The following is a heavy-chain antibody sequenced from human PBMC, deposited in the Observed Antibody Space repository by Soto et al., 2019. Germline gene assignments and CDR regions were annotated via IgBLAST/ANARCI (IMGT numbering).Heavy chain of an antibody. J-gene: IGHJ4*02. D-gene: IGHD5-12*01. Sequence: EASVKVSCKASGYTFTSYYMHWVRQAPGQGLEWMGIINPSGGSTSYAQKFQGRVTMTRDTSTSTVYMELSSLRSEDTAVYYCARDSAIGSDYSGYDVIDYWGQGTLVTVSS. CDR2: INPSGGST. CDR3: ARDSAIGSDYSGYDVIDY. V-gene: IGHV1-46*01. CDR1: GYTFTSYY.